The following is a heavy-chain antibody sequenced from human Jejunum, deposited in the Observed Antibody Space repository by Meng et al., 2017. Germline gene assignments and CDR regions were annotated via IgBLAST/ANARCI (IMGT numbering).Heavy chain of an antibody. Sequence: QGPLQEPGPGLVRPSETLPLTCTISGGSVNSGSYYWSWIRQPPGKGLEWIGYMYFSGSTNYNASLKSRVTISVDTSKKQFSLKLTSVTAADTAVYYCARGHFDKYFDSWGQGTLVTVSS. V-gene: IGHV4-61*01. CDR2: MYFSGST. J-gene: IGHJ4*02. D-gene: IGHD3-22*01. CDR3: ARGHFDKYFDS. CDR1: GGSVNSGSYY.